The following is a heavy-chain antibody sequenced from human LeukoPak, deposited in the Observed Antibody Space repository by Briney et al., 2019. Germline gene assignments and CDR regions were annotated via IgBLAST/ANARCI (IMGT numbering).Heavy chain of an antibody. J-gene: IGHJ4*02. V-gene: IGHV4-59*08. CDR3: ARVGLELSELDY. CDR2: IYYSGST. CDR1: GGSISSYY. Sequence: PSETLSLTCTVSGGSISSYYWSWIRQPPGKGLEWIGYIYYSGSTYYNPSLKSRVTISVDTSKNQFSLKLSSVTAADTAVYYCARVGLELSELDYWGQGTLVTVSS. D-gene: IGHD1-7*01.